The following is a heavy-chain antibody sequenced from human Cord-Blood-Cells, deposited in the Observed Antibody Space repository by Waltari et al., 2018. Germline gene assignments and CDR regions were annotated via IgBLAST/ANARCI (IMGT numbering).Heavy chain of an antibody. Sequence: QVQLQESGPGLVKPSETLSLTCAVSGYSISSGYYWGWIRQPPGKGLEWIGSIYHSGSTYYNPSLKGRVTISVDTSKNQFSLKLSSVTAADTAVYYCARDDRGSREADDAFDIWGQGTMVTVSS. CDR1: GYSISSGYY. CDR3: ARDDRGSREADDAFDI. J-gene: IGHJ3*02. CDR2: IYHSGST. V-gene: IGHV4-38-2*02. D-gene: IGHD3-10*01.